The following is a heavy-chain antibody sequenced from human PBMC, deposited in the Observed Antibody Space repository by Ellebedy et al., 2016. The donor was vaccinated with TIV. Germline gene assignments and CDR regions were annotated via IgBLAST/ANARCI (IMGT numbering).Heavy chain of an antibody. CDR2: IYPGDSDT. D-gene: IGHD3-10*01. V-gene: IGHV5-51*01. Sequence: PGGSLRLSCKASGYNFPNYWIGWVRRMPGKGLEWMGIIYPGDSDTRYRPSFQGQITVSADKSITTAYLQWSSLKASDTAVYHCVRLSGSGSNIFDFWGQGTVVTVSS. CDR3: VRLSGSGSNIFDF. CDR1: GYNFPNYW. J-gene: IGHJ4*02.